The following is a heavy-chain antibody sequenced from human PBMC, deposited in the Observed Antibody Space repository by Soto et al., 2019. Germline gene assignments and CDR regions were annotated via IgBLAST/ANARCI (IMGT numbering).Heavy chain of an antibody. J-gene: IGHJ4*02. CDR1: GFTFSNYG. V-gene: IGHV3-30*03. Sequence: QVQLVESGGGVVQPGRSLRLSCAASGFTFSNYGMHWVRQAPGKGLEWVALISYDGSNKYYADSVKGRFTISRDNSKNTLYLQMNSLRAEDTAVYYCATVPRRPYYFDYWGQGTLVTVSS. CDR2: ISYDGSNK. CDR3: ATVPRRPYYFDY.